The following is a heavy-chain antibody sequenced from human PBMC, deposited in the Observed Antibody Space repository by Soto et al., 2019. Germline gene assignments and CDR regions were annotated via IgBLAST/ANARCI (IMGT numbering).Heavy chain of an antibody. CDR2: IIPIFGTT. J-gene: IGHJ6*02. CDR1: GGTFSRYC. V-gene: IGHV1-69*13. Sequence: SVKVSCKASGGTFSRYCISWVRQAPGHGLEWMGGIIPIFGTTNYAQKFQGRVTITADESTSTAYMELSSLRSEDTAVYYCASSAAGNYYYGMDVWGQGTTVTVSS. CDR3: ASSAAGNYYYGMDV. D-gene: IGHD2-15*01.